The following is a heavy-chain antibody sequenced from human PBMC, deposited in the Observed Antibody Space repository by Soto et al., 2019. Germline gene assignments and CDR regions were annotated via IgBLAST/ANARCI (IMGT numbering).Heavy chain of an antibody. V-gene: IGHV3-64*01. CDR2: ISSNGVGT. Sequence: PGGSLRLSCAASGFTLSGYAMDWVRQAPGKGLEYVSGISSNGVGTYYANSVQGRFTISRDNSKNTVYLQMGSLRPEDMAVYYWSRRARPDLYSMDVSGKAPTLTVAS. CDR3: SRRARPDLYSMDV. CDR1: GFTLSGYA. D-gene: IGHD6-6*01. J-gene: IGHJ6*03.